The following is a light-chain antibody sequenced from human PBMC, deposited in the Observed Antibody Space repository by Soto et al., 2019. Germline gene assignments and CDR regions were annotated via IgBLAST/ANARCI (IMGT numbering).Light chain of an antibody. CDR1: QTLYNN. CDR3: QQYSDWPLT. J-gene: IGKJ4*01. V-gene: IGKV3-15*01. CDR2: GAS. Sequence: EIVMTQSPATLSVSPGERATLSCRASQTLYNNLAWYQQKLGQAPRLLIYGASVRATDIPARFSGSGSGTEFTLTISGLQSEDFAIYYCQQYSDWPLTFGGGTKVEIK.